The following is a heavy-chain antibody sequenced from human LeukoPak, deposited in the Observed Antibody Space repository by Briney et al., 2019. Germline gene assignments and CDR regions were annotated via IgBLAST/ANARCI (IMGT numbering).Heavy chain of an antibody. V-gene: IGHV3-30*18. CDR1: GFTFSTYG. D-gene: IGHD6-13*01. CDR3: AKDMRTTSWYGIDY. Sequence: PGGSLRLSCTASGFTFSTYGMHWVRQAPGKGLEWVAVISYDGNNKYYADSMKGRFTISRDNSKNTLYLQMSSLRAEDTAEYYCAKDMRTTSWYGIDYWGQGTLVTVSS. J-gene: IGHJ4*02. CDR2: ISYDGNNK.